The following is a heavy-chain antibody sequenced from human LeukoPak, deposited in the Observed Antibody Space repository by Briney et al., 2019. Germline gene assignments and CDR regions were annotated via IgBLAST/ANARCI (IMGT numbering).Heavy chain of an antibody. Sequence: QPGGSLRLSCAASGFTFSTYGMHWVRQAPGKGLEWVAFIRYDGSNKYYADSVKGRFTISRVNSKNTLYLQMNSLRAEDTAVYYCANRPTAAVAGMGKAFDIWGQGTMVTVSS. CDR2: IRYDGSNK. V-gene: IGHV3-30*02. J-gene: IGHJ3*02. CDR1: GFTFSTYG. CDR3: ANRPTAAVAGMGKAFDI. D-gene: IGHD6-19*01.